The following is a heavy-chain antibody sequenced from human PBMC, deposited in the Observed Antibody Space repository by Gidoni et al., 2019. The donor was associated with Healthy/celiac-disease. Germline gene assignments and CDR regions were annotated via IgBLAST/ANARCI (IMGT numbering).Heavy chain of an antibody. CDR2: IWYDGSNK. J-gene: IGHJ6*02. CDR3: ARDGTYYDILTGPDV. V-gene: IGHV3-33*01. Sequence: QVQLVESGGGVVQPGRSLSLSCAASGFSFRNCGMHWVRQAPGKGLEWVAVIWYDGSNKYYADSVKGRFTISRDNSKNTLSLQMNSLRAEDTAVYYCARDGTYYDILTGPDVWGQGTTVTVSS. D-gene: IGHD3-9*01. CDR1: GFSFRNCG.